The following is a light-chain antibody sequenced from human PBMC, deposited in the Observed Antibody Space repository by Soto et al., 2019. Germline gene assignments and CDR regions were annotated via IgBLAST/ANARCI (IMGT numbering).Light chain of an antibody. CDR3: CSYADNYTYV. CDR2: DVS. J-gene: IGLJ1*01. CDR1: SSNVGGYNY. V-gene: IGLV2-11*01. Sequence: QSALTQPRSVSGSPGQSVTISCTGSSSNVGGYNYVSWYQQHPGKAPKVMIYDVSKRPSGVPDRFSGSKSGNTASLTISGLQAEDEADYYCCSYADNYTYVFGTGTQLTVL.